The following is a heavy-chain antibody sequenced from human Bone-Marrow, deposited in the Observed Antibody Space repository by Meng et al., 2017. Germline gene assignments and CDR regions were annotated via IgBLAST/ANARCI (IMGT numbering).Heavy chain of an antibody. D-gene: IGHD4-17*01. CDR1: GGSISSGGYY. J-gene: IGHJ4*02. CDR2: IYHSGST. CDR3: ARDRNDYGSHYFDY. Sequence: QVQLQESGPGLVKPSQTLSLTCTASGGSISSGGYYWSWIRQHSGKGLEWIGYIYHSGSTYYNPSLKSRVTISVDTSKNQFSLKLSSVTAADTAVYYCARDRNDYGSHYFDYWGQGTLVTVSS. V-gene: IGHV4-31*03.